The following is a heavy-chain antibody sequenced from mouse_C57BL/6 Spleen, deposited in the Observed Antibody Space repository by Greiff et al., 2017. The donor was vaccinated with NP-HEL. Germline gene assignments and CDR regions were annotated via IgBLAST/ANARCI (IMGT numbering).Heavy chain of an antibody. Sequence: QVQLQQPGAELVKPGASVKLSCKASGYTFTSYWMHWVKQRPGRGLEWIGRIDPNSGGTKYNEKFKSKATLTVDKPSSPAYMQLSSLTAEDSAVYYCARGHDGYYGGFAYWGQGTLVTVSA. CDR2: IDPNSGGT. CDR3: ARGHDGYYGGFAY. V-gene: IGHV1-72*01. J-gene: IGHJ3*01. CDR1: GYTFTSYW. D-gene: IGHD2-3*01.